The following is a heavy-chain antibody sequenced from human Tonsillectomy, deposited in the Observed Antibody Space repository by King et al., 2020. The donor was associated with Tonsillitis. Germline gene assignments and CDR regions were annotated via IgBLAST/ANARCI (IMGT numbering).Heavy chain of an antibody. D-gene: IGHD5-18*01. V-gene: IGHV1-2*02. CDR3: AKERYGGGYNYGTLDH. J-gene: IGHJ5*02. CDR1: GYTFTGPY. Sequence: QLVQSGAEVKKPGASVKVSCKASGYTFTGPYIHWVRQAPGQGLEWMGWISPNSGGTNYAQKFQGRVTMTRDTSLSTAGMELSGLRSDDTAVYYCAKERYGGGYNYGTLDHWGQGTLVTVPS. CDR2: ISPNSGGT.